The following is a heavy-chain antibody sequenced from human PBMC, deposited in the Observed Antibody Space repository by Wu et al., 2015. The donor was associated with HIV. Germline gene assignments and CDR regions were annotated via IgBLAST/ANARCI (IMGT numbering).Heavy chain of an antibody. CDR2: IIPIFGTA. V-gene: IGHV1-69*13. D-gene: IGHD5-12*01. J-gene: IGHJ6*02. Sequence: QVQLVQSGAEVKKPGSSVKVSCKASGGTFSSYAISWVRQAPGQGLEWMGRIIPIFGTANYAQKFQGRVTITADESTSTAYMELSSLRSEDTAVYYCGGGGGYDSTNYYYYGMDVWGQGTTVTVSS. CDR3: GGGGGYDSTNYYYYGMDV. CDR1: GGTFSSYA.